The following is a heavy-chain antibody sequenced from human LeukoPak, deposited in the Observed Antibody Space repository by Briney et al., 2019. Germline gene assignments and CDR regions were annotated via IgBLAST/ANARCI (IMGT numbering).Heavy chain of an antibody. D-gene: IGHD1-26*01. CDR1: GGSISSYY. Sequence: SETLSLTCTVSGGSISSYYWSWIRQPPGKGLEWIGYIYYSGSTNYNPPLKSRVTISVDTCKNQFSLKLSSVTAADTAVYYCARSSLMVGATLFDYWGQGTLVTVSS. CDR3: ARSSLMVGATLFDY. CDR2: IYYSGST. J-gene: IGHJ4*02. V-gene: IGHV4-59*08.